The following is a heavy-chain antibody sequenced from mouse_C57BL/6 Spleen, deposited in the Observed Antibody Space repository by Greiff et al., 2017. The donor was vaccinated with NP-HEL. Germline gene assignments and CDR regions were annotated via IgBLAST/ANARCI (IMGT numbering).Heavy chain of an antibody. CDR2: INPNNGGT. J-gene: IGHJ3*01. D-gene: IGHD2-3*01. CDR3: AREGADGYYLAY. Sequence: EVQLQQSGPELVKPGASVKISCKASGYTFTDYYMNWVKQSHGKSLEWIGDINPNNGGTSYNQKFKGKATLTVDKSSSTAYMELRSLTSEDSAVYYWAREGADGYYLAYWGQGTLVTVSA. CDR1: GYTFTDYY. V-gene: IGHV1-26*01.